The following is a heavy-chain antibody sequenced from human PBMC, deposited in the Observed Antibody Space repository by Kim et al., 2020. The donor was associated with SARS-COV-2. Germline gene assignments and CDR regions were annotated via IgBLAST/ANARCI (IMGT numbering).Heavy chain of an antibody. Sequence: ASVKVSCKASGYTFTSYGISWVRQAPGQGLEWMGWISAYNGNTNYAQKLQGRVTMTTDTSTSTAYMELRSLRSDDTAVYYCAREDSHITIFGGGFLDYWGQGTLVTVSS. CDR2: ISAYNGNT. CDR1: GYTFTSYG. CDR3: AREDSHITIFGGGFLDY. D-gene: IGHD3-3*01. V-gene: IGHV1-18*01. J-gene: IGHJ4*02.